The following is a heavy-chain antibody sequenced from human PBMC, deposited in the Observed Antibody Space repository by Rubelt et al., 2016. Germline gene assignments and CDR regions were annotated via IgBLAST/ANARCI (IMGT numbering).Heavy chain of an antibody. Sequence: QLLLQESGPGLVKPSETLSLTCSVSGGSIRSSSLFWAWIRQPPGKGLEWIGSLSYTGSTSYNPSLKSRVTISLHTSNRQFSLNLTSGTAADTAVYFCARDTVARRQDVQDYWGQGTLGTVSS. D-gene: IGHD6-19*01. V-gene: IGHV4-39*07. J-gene: IGHJ4*02. CDR1: GGSIRSSSLF. CDR2: LSYTGST. CDR3: ARDTVARRQDVQDY.